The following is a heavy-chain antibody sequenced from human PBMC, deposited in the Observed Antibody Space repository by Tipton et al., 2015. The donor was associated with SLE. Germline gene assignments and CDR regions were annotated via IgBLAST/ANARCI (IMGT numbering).Heavy chain of an antibody. Sequence: TLSLTCTVSGGSIRSYYWTWIRQPPGKRLEWIAYIYHSGITNYNPSLQSRVTISINTSKNQFSLKLSSVTAADTAVYYCARDSSGMGYYWLDPWGQGTLVTVSS. CDR3: ARDSSGMGYYWLDP. D-gene: IGHD3-10*01. CDR1: GGSIRSYY. J-gene: IGHJ5*02. V-gene: IGHV4-59*01. CDR2: IYHSGIT.